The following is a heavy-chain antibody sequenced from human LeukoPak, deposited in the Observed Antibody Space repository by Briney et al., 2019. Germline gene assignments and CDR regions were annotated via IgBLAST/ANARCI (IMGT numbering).Heavy chain of an antibody. J-gene: IGHJ4*02. CDR2: IIVGSGAT. Sequence: SVKVSCKASGFTSTNFAAQWVRQARGQRLEWIGWIIVGSGATKCAQDFQERVTITRDLSTSTLYMELRSLTSEDTAVYYCAADLSNPRMGASYLDSWGQGTLVTVSS. CDR1: GFTSTNFA. V-gene: IGHV1-58*01. CDR3: AADLSNPRMGASYLDS. D-gene: IGHD3-16*01.